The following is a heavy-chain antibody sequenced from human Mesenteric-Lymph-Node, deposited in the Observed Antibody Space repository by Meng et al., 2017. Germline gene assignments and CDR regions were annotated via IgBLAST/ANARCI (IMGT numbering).Heavy chain of an antibody. CDR3: AKDEDSSGYYALLVY. Sequence: GGSLRLSCAASGFTFDDYAMHWVRQAPGKGLEWVSGISWNSGSIGYADSVKGRFTISRDNAKNSLYLQMNSLRAEDTALYYCAKDEDSSGYYALLVYWGQGTLVTVSS. CDR2: ISWNSGSI. V-gene: IGHV3-9*01. CDR1: GFTFDDYA. J-gene: IGHJ4*02. D-gene: IGHD3-22*01.